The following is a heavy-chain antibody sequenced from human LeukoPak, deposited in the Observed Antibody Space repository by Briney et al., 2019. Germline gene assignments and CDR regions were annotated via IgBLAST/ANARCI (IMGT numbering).Heavy chain of an antibody. CDR2: ISYDGSNK. D-gene: IGHD2/OR15-2a*01. V-gene: IGHV3-30*18. J-gene: IGHJ4*02. Sequence: GGSLRLSCAASGFTFSSYGMHWVRQAPGKGLERVAVISYDGSNKYYADSVKGRFTISRDNSKNTLYLQMNSLRAEDTAVYYCAKDRSPKRNRTPFGYWGQGTLVTVSS. CDR1: GFTFSSYG. CDR3: AKDRSPKRNRTPFGY.